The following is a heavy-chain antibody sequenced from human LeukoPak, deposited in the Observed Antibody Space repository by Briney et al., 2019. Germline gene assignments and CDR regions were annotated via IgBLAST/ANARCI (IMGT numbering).Heavy chain of an antibody. J-gene: IGHJ4*02. V-gene: IGHV3-21*01. D-gene: IGHD6-13*01. CDR2: ISSSSSYI. CDR3: ARDKGRGEYSSSWFDYFDY. Sequence: PGGSLRLSCAASGFTFSSYSMNWVRQAPGKGLEWVSSISSSSSYIYYADSVKGRFTISRDNAKNSLYLQMNSLRAEDTAVYYCARDKGRGEYSSSWFDYFDYWGQGTLVTVSS. CDR1: GFTFSSYS.